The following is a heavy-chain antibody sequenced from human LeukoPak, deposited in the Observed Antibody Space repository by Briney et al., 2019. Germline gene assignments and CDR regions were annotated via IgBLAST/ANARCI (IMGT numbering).Heavy chain of an antibody. Sequence: SETLSLTCTVSGGSISSHYWSWIRQPPGKGLEWIGYIYYSGSTNYNPSLKSRVTISVDTSKNQFSLKLSSVTAADTAVYYCARGIAARLVKYFDYWGQGTLVTVSS. CDR3: ARGIAARLVKYFDY. D-gene: IGHD6-6*01. J-gene: IGHJ4*02. CDR1: GGSISSHY. V-gene: IGHV4-59*11. CDR2: IYYSGST.